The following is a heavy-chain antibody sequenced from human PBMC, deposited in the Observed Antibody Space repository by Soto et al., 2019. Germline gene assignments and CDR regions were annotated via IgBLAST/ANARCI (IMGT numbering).Heavy chain of an antibody. CDR3: AKDRGPYGDYARYFDY. V-gene: IGHV3-23*01. J-gene: IGHJ4*02. CDR1: GFTFSSYA. D-gene: IGHD4-17*01. Sequence: EVQLLESGGGLVQPGGSLRLSCAASGFTFSSYAMSWVRQAPGKGLEWVSAISGSGGSTYYADSVKGRFTISRDNCKNALYLQMNSLRAEDTAVYYCAKDRGPYGDYARYFDYWGQGTLVTVSS. CDR2: ISGSGGST.